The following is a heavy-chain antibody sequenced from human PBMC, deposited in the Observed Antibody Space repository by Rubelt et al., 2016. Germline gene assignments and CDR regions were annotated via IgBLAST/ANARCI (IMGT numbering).Heavy chain of an antibody. J-gene: IGHJ2*01. D-gene: IGHD4-17*01. V-gene: IGHV3-53*01. CDR2: IYSGGDT. Sequence: EVQLVESGGGLIQPGGSLRLSCAASGFSVSSNYMSWVRQAPGKGLEWVSVIYSGGDTYYADSVKGRFTISRDNSKNTLYLQMNSLRAEDTGVYHCARADYGDYAGYWYFDLWGRGTLVTVSS. CDR1: GFSVSSNY. CDR3: ARADYGDYAGYWYFDL.